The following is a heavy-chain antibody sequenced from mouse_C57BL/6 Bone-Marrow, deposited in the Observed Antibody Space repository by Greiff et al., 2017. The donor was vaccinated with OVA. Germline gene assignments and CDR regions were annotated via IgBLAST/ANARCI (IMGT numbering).Heavy chain of an antibody. CDR1: GFTFSDYY. V-gene: IGHV5-16*01. CDR3: ARYQDWYFDV. J-gene: IGHJ1*03. D-gene: IGHD3-2*02. CDR2: INYDGSST. Sequence: EVKLMESEGGLVQPGSSMKLSCTASGFTFSDYYMAWVRQVPEKGLEWVANINYDGSSTYYLDSLKSRFIISSDNAKNILYLQMSSLKSEDTATYYCARYQDWYFDVWGTGTTVTVSS.